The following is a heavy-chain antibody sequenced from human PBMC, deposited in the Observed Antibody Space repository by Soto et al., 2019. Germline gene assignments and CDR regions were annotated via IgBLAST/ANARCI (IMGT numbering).Heavy chain of an antibody. CDR1: GGTFSSYA. D-gene: IGHD1-26*01. Sequence: QVQLVQSGAEVKKPGSSVKVSCKASGGTFSSYAISWVRQAPGQGLEWMGGIIPIFGTANYAQKFQGRVTSPADESTSTAYMELSSMRSEDTVVYYCARDQSSGSYEGNWFDPWGQGTLVTVSS. CDR3: ARDQSSGSYEGNWFDP. J-gene: IGHJ5*02. V-gene: IGHV1-69*12. CDR2: IIPIFGTA.